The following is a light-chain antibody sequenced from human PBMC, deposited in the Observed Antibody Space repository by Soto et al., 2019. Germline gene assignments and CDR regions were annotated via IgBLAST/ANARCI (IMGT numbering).Light chain of an antibody. J-gene: IGKJ4*01. CDR1: KEVGTN. Sequence: EMLWLQSQPTLSLFPGERATLSGRAIKEVGTNLAWYQQKPGQAPSLLIYGASTRATGTPARFSGSGSGTEFTLTISSLQSEDYAVYFCQQYIRWPLTFGGGTKVEIK. CDR2: GAS. CDR3: QQYIRWPLT. V-gene: IGKV3-15*01.